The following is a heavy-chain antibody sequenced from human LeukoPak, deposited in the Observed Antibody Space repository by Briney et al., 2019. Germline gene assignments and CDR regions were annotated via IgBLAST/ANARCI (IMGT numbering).Heavy chain of an antibody. CDR2: ISYDGSNK. CDR1: GFTFSSYA. V-gene: IGHV3-30*04. CDR3: AREPNRGVRYFDWLLYL. J-gene: IGHJ5*02. Sequence: PGGSLRLSCAASGFTFSSYAMHWVRQAPGKGLEWVAVISYDGSNKYYADSVKGRFTISRDNSRNTLYLQMNSLRAEDTAVYYCAREPNRGVRYFDWLLYLWGQGTLVTVSS. D-gene: IGHD3-9*01.